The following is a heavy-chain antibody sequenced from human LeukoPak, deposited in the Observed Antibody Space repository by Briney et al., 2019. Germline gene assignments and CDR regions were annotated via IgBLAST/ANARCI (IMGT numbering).Heavy chain of an antibody. J-gene: IGHJ4*02. V-gene: IGHV3-23*01. CDR1: GFTFSNYA. D-gene: IGHD3-22*01. CDR2: INGNGGST. Sequence: PGGSLRLSCAASGFTFSNYAMSWVRQAPGKGLEWVSGINGNGGSTYNADSVKGRFTISRDNSKSTLYLQMNSLRAEDTAVYYCAKGGGYYDSSGLFDYWGQGTLVTVSS. CDR3: AKGGGYYDSSGLFDY.